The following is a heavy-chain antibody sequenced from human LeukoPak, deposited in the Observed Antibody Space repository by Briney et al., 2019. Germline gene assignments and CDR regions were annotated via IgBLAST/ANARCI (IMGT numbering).Heavy chain of an antibody. V-gene: IGHV3-30*18. CDR1: GFTFSSYS. CDR2: ISYDGSNK. J-gene: IGHJ4*02. Sequence: PGGPLRLSCAASGFTFSSYSMNWVRQAPGKGLEWVAVISYDGSNKYYADSVKGRFTISRDNSKNTLYLQMNSLRAEDTAVYYCAKDEGRGSYDWVYWGQGTLVTVSS. CDR3: AKDEGRGSYDWVY. D-gene: IGHD1-26*01.